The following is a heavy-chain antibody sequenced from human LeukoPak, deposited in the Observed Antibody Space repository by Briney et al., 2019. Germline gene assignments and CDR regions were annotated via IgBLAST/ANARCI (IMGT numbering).Heavy chain of an antibody. Sequence: GGSLRLSCAASGCTFSSYAMSWVRQAPGKGLEWVSAISGSGGSTYYADSVKGRFTISRDNSKNTLYLQMNSLRAEDTAVYYCAKVRRSSYYFDYWGQGTLVTVSS. V-gene: IGHV3-23*01. CDR2: ISGSGGST. CDR3: AKVRRSSYYFDY. J-gene: IGHJ4*02. CDR1: GCTFSSYA. D-gene: IGHD6-6*01.